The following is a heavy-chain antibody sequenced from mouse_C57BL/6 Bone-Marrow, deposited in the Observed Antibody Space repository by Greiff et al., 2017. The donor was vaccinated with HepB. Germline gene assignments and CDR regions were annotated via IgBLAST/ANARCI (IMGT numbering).Heavy chain of an antibody. J-gene: IGHJ4*01. CDR1: GYSFTGYY. CDR3: ARNYGNYPAMDY. D-gene: IGHD2-1*01. Sequence: VQLQQSGPELVKPGASVKISCKASGYSFTGYYMNWVKQSPEKSLEWIGEINPSTGGTTYNQKFKAKATLTVDKSSSTAYMQLKSLTSEDSAVYYGARNYGNYPAMDYWGQGTSVTVSS. CDR2: INPSTGGT. V-gene: IGHV1-42*01.